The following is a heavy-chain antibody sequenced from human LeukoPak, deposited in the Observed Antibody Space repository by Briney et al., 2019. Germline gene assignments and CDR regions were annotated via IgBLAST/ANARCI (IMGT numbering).Heavy chain of an antibody. V-gene: IGHV3-33*07. CDR3: ARGRYYYDSSGYYEGFDY. J-gene: IGHJ4*02. Sequence: GGSLRLSCVVSGFTFSRSWMTWVRQAPGKGLEWVAVIWYDGSNKYYADSVKGRFTISRDNSKNTLYLQMNSLRAEDTAVYYCARGRYYYDSSGYYEGFDYWGQGTLVTVSS. CDR2: IWYDGSNK. CDR1: GFTFSRSW. D-gene: IGHD3-22*01.